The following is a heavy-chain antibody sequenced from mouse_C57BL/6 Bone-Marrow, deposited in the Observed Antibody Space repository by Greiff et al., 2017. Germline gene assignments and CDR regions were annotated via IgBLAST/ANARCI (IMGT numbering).Heavy chain of an antibody. D-gene: IGHD1-1*01. CDR1: GYTFTDYE. V-gene: IGHV1-15*01. Sequence: VQLQQSGAELVRPGASVTLSCKASGYTFTDYEMHWVKQTPVHGLEWIGAIDPETGGTAYNQKFKGKAILTADTSSSTAYMELRSLTSEDSAVYYCTRGGDITTVVADYWGQGTTLTVSS. J-gene: IGHJ2*01. CDR3: TRGGDITTVVADY. CDR2: IDPETGGT.